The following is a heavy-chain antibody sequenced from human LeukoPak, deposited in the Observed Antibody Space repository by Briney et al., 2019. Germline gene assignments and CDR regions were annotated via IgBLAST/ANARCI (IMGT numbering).Heavy chain of an antibody. Sequence: PGGSLRLSCATSGFTFSNYAMTWVRQAPGKGLEWVSGIAGSGGTTYYADSVKGRFTMSRDNSKYTLSLQVNSLRVEDTAVYYCARTYCPSATCYSGYFDYWGQGALVTVPS. CDR3: ARTYCPSATCYSGYFDY. J-gene: IGHJ4*02. CDR1: GFTFSNYA. CDR2: IAGSGGTT. V-gene: IGHV3-23*01. D-gene: IGHD2-2*01.